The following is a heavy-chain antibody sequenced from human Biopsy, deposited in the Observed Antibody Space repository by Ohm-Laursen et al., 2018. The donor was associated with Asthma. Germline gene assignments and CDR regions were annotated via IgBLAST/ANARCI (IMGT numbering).Heavy chain of an antibody. V-gene: IGHV3-23*01. J-gene: IGHJ4*02. CDR1: GFTFSSYA. CDR2: ISGSGGST. D-gene: IGHD2-15*01. Sequence: LSLTCAPSGFTFSSYAMSWVRQAPGKGLEWVSAISGSGGSTYYADSVKGRFTISRDNSKNTLYLQMNSLRAEDTAVYYCAKAREDIVVVVAVSDSWGQGTLVTVSS. CDR3: AKAREDIVVVVAVSDS.